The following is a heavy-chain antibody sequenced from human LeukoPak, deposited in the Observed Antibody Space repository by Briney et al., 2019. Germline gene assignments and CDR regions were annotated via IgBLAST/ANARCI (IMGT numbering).Heavy chain of an antibody. J-gene: IGHJ6*02. CDR1: GGSINSYY. D-gene: IGHD4-17*01. Sequence: SETLSLTCTVSGGSINSYYWSWIRQPAGKGLEWIGRIYTSGSTNYNPSLKSRVTMSVDTSENQFSLKLSSVTAADTAVYYCARDSGYGDYGFYYYYGMDVWGQGTTVTVSS. V-gene: IGHV4-4*07. CDR3: ARDSGYGDYGFYYYYGMDV. CDR2: IYTSGST.